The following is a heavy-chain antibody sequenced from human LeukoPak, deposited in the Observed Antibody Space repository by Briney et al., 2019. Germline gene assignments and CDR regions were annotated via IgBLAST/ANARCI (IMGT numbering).Heavy chain of an antibody. V-gene: IGHV4-4*07. D-gene: IGHD3-10*01. CDR1: GYSISSGYY. J-gene: IGHJ4*02. CDR3: ARGRYYYGSGSHFDY. CDR2: IYTSGST. Sequence: KPSETLSLTCTVSGYSISSGYYWGWIRQPAGKGLEWIGRIYTSGSTNYNPSLKSRVTMSVDTSKNQFSLKLSSVTAADTAVYYCARGRYYYGSGSHFDYWGQGTLVTVSS.